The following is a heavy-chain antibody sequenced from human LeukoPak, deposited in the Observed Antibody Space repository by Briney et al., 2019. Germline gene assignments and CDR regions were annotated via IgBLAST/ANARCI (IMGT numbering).Heavy chain of an antibody. CDR2: ISHSGST. V-gene: IGHV4-34*01. Sequence: SETLSLTCAVYGGSFSGYYWSWIRQPPGKGLEWIGEISHSGSTNYNPSLKSRVTISVDTSKNQFSLKLSSVTAADTAVYYCVRRGGIAAAGTTFDYYYYMDVWGKGTTVTISS. CDR3: VRRGGIAAAGTTFDYYYYMDV. J-gene: IGHJ6*03. D-gene: IGHD6-13*01. CDR1: GGSFSGYY.